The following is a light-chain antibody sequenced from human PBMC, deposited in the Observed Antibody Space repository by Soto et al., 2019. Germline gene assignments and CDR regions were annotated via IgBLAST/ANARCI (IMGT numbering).Light chain of an antibody. CDR3: GTWDSSLTTYV. Sequence: QSVLTQPPSVSAAPGQKVTISCSGSSSNIGNNYVSWYQHLPGAAPKLLIYDSNQRPSGTPDRLSGSKSGASATLGITGLQTGDEADYYCGTWDSSLTTYVFGPGTKLTVL. CDR1: SSNIGNNY. CDR2: DSN. J-gene: IGLJ1*01. V-gene: IGLV1-51*01.